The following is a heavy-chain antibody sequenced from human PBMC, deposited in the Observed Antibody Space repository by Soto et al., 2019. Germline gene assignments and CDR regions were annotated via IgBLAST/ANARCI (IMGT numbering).Heavy chain of an antibody. CDR2: MNAKSGDT. CDR1: GYTFSDFD. J-gene: IGHJ6*02. V-gene: IGHV1-8*01. CDR3: ARGNPFNYAGFDV. D-gene: IGHD3-16*01. Sequence: GASVKVSCKASGYTFSDFDINWLRQAAGQGPEWMGWMNAKSGDTFSAQRLQGKFNMTWDTSLSTAYMEVGSLTSDDAAMYYCARGNPFNYAGFDVWGQGTTVTVSS.